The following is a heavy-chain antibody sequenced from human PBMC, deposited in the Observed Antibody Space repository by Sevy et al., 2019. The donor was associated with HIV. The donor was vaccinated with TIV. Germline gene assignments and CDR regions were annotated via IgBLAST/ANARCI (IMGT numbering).Heavy chain of an antibody. D-gene: IGHD2-21*02. Sequence: GGSLRLSCAASGFTVSSNYMSWVRQAPGKGLEWVSVICSGGSTYYADSVKGRFTISRDNSKNTLYLQMNSLRAEDTAVYYCASERYCGGDCYNFDYWGQGTLVTVSS. J-gene: IGHJ4*02. CDR1: GFTVSSNY. CDR2: ICSGGST. CDR3: ASERYCGGDCYNFDY. V-gene: IGHV3-53*01.